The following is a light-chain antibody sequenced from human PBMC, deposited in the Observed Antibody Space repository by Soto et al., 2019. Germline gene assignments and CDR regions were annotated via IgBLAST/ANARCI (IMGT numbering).Light chain of an antibody. J-gene: IGKJ4*02. CDR2: GAS. V-gene: IGKV3-20*01. CDR3: EQYGSSPGIT. Sequence: EIVLTQSPGTLSLSPGERATLSCSASQSVSSSYLAWYQQKPGQARRLLIYGASSRATGIPARFSGSGSGTDFTLTISRLETEDFAVYYCEQYGSSPGITFGGGTKVEIK. CDR1: QSVSSSY.